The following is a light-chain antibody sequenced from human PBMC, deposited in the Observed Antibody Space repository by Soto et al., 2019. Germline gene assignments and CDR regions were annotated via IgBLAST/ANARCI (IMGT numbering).Light chain of an antibody. CDR3: QQYNNWPPLT. V-gene: IGKV3D-15*01. CDR1: QNIDNN. Sequence: EIVMTQSPATLSVSPGHRVTLSCMASQNIDNNLAWYQQRPGQPPRLLIYGASTRANGIPARFSGSGSGTEFTLTISSLQSEDFAVYCCQQYNNWPPLTFGGGTKVEIK. CDR2: GAS. J-gene: IGKJ4*01.